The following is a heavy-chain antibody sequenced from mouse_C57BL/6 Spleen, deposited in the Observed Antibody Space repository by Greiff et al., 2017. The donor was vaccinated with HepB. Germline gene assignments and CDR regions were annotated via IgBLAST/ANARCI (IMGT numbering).Heavy chain of an antibody. Sequence: EVQLQQSGAELVRPGASVKLSCTASGFNIKDDYMHWVKQRPEQGLEWIGWIDPENGDTEYASKFQGKATITADTSSNTAYLQLSSLTSEDTAVYYCTGGYYWYFDVWGTGTTVTVSS. CDR1: GFNIKDDY. V-gene: IGHV14-4*01. J-gene: IGHJ1*03. CDR2: IDPENGDT. CDR3: TGGYYWYFDV. D-gene: IGHD1-1*02.